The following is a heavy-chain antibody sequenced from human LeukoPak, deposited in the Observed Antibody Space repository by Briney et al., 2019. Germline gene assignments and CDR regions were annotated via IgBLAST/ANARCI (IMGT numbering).Heavy chain of an antibody. CDR3: ARVGHYGSGSYHAVDY. Sequence: ASVKVSCKASGGTFSSYAISWVRQAPGQGLEWMGIINPSGGSTSYAQKFQGRVTMTRDTSTSTVYMELSSLRSEDTAVYYCARVGHYGSGSYHAVDYWGQGTLVTGSS. CDR2: INPSGGST. D-gene: IGHD3-10*01. CDR1: GGTFSSYA. V-gene: IGHV1-46*01. J-gene: IGHJ4*02.